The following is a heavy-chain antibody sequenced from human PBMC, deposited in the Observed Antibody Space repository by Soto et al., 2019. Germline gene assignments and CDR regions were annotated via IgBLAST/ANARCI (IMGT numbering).Heavy chain of an antibody. Sequence: GGSLRLSCAASGFTFSSYAMSWVRQAPGKGLEWVSTISGSGGSTYYADSVKGRFTISRDNSKNTLYLQMNSPRGEDTAVYYCARVLRFVDWSNYYYYDMDVWGQGTTVTVSS. CDR3: ARVLRFVDWSNYYYYDMDV. D-gene: IGHD3-9*01. V-gene: IGHV3-23*01. CDR1: GFTFSSYA. CDR2: ISGSGGST. J-gene: IGHJ6*02.